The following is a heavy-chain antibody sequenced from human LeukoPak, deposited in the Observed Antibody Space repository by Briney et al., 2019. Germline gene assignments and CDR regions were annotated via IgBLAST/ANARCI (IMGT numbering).Heavy chain of an antibody. CDR3: ARGGYYGSGNDFKFDP. CDR2: IYYSGST. Sequence: SETLSLTCTVSGGSISSYYWSWIRQPPGKGLEWIGYIYYSGSTNYKPSLKSRVTISVDTSKNQFSLKLSSVTAADTAVYYCARGGYYGSGNDFKFDPWGQGTLVTVSS. J-gene: IGHJ5*02. V-gene: IGHV4-59*01. D-gene: IGHD3-10*01. CDR1: GGSISSYY.